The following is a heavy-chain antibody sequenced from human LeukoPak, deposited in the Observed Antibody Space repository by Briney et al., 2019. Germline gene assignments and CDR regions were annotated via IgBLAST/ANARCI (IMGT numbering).Heavy chain of an antibody. CDR2: LPASGAAT. CDR3: AKTVGAPAIFPSDD. V-gene: IGHV3-23*01. Sequence: GGSLTLSCAASGFTFSNFGMTWVRQAPGKGLEWVSGLPASGAATYADSVRGRFTISRDNSKSTLYLQMNSLRAEDTAMYYRAKTVGAPAIFPSDDWGQGTLVTVSS. J-gene: IGHJ4*02. CDR1: GFTFSNFG. D-gene: IGHD1-26*01.